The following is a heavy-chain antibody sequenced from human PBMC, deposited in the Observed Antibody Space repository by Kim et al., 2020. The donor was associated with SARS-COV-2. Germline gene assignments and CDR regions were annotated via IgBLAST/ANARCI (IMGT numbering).Heavy chain of an antibody. D-gene: IGHD3-10*01. CDR1: GYSISSGYY. V-gene: IGHV4-38-2*02. Sequence: SETLSLTCTVSGYSISSGYYWGWIRQPPGKGLEWIGSIYHSGSTYYNPSLKSRVTISVDTSKNQFSLKLSSVTAADTAVYYCARGTVLLWFGARVEGAF. J-gene: IGHJ3*01. CDR2: IYHSGST. CDR3: ARGTVLLWFGARVEGAF.